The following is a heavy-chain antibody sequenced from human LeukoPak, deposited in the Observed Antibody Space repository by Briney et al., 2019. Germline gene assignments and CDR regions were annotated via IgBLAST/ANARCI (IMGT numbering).Heavy chain of an antibody. V-gene: IGHV3-7*01. D-gene: IGHD1-26*01. Sequence: GGSLRLSCSASAFTFSTSWMSWVRQAPGKGLEWVANIKQDGSEKYYLDSVKGRFTISRDNAKNSVYLQMNSLRAEDTAVYYCARAPSPLVGATKGEGLHLNYWGQGTLVTVSS. J-gene: IGHJ4*02. CDR3: ARAPSPLVGATKGEGLHLNY. CDR2: IKQDGSEK. CDR1: AFTFSTSW.